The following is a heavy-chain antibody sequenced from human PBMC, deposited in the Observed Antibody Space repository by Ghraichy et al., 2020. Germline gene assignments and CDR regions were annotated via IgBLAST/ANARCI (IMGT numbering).Heavy chain of an antibody. CDR3: ASPSWDYGGNSYSITYYYYGMDV. V-gene: IGHV3-23*01. Sequence: GSLRLSCAASGFTFSSYAMSWVRQAPGKGLEWVSAISGSGGSTYYADSVKGRFTISRDNSKNTLYLQMNSLRAEDTAVYYCASPSWDYGGNSYSITYYYYGMDVWGQGTTVTVSS. CDR1: GFTFSSYA. J-gene: IGHJ6*02. D-gene: IGHD4-23*01. CDR2: ISGSGGST.